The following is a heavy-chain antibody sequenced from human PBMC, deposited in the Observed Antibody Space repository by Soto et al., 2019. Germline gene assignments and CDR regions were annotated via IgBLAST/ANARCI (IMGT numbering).Heavy chain of an antibody. J-gene: IGHJ4*02. CDR1: GFTFISYG. Sequence: GGSLRLSCAASGFTFISYGMHWVRQAPGKGLEWVAVISYDGSNKYYADSVKGRFTISRDNSKNTLYLQMNSLRAEDTAVYYCAKESVEWLGPYFDYWGQGTLVTVSS. CDR2: ISYDGSNK. D-gene: IGHD6-19*01. CDR3: AKESVEWLGPYFDY. V-gene: IGHV3-30*18.